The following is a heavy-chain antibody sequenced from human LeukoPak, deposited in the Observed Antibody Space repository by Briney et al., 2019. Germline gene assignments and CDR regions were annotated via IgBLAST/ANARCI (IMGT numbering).Heavy chain of an antibody. D-gene: IGHD3-9*01. J-gene: IGHJ4*02. Sequence: GASVKVSCKASGYTFTSYDINWVRHATGQGLEWMGWMNPNSGNTGYAQKFQGRVTMTRNTPISTAYMELSSLRSEDTAVYYCARGHYDILTYLYYFDYWGQGTLVTVSS. V-gene: IGHV1-8*01. CDR3: ARGHYDILTYLYYFDY. CDR2: MNPNSGNT. CDR1: GYTFTSYD.